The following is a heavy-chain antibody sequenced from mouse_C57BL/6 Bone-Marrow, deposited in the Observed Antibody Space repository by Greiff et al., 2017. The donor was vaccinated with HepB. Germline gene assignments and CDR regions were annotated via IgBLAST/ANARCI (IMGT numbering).Heavy chain of an antibody. J-gene: IGHJ3*01. CDR1: GYTFTDYN. CDR3: ARRGTWFAY. CDR2: INPNNGGT. V-gene: IGHV1-18*01. Sequence: VQLKESGPELVKPGASVKIPCKASGYTFTDYNMDWVKQSHGKSLDWIGDINPNNGGTIYNQKFKGKATLTVDKSSNTAYMELRSLTSEDTAVYYCARRGTWFAYWGQGTLVTVSA.